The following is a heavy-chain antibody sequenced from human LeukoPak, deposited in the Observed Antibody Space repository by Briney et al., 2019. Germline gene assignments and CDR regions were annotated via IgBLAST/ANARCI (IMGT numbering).Heavy chain of an antibody. CDR1: GFTFSSYG. CDR3: ARGGAVAVRYFQH. Sequence: GGSLRLSCAASGFTFSSYGMHWVRQAPGKGLEWVAFIRYDGSNKYYADSVKGRFTISRDNSKNSLYLQMNSLRAEDTAVYYCARGGAVAVRYFQHWGQGTLVTVSS. CDR2: IRYDGSNK. J-gene: IGHJ1*01. D-gene: IGHD6-19*01. V-gene: IGHV3-30*02.